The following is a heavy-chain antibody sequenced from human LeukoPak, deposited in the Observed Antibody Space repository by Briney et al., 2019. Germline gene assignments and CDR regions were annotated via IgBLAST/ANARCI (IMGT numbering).Heavy chain of an antibody. V-gene: IGHV3-48*03. Sequence: GGSLRLSCAASGFTFSSYEMIWVRQAPGKGLEWVSYISTSVSTIYYADSVKGRLTISRDTAKTSLYLQINSLRAADTAVYYCASWRQLWYFDYWGQGSLVTVSS. CDR2: ISTSVSTI. D-gene: IGHD5-18*01. CDR3: ASWRQLWYFDY. J-gene: IGHJ4*02. CDR1: GFTFSSYE.